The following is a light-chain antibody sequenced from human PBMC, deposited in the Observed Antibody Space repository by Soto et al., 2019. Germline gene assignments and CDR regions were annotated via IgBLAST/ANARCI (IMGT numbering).Light chain of an antibody. V-gene: IGKV3-11*01. J-gene: IGKJ3*01. CDR2: EAI. CDR1: QSVGNY. Sequence: EIVMTQSPATLSVSPGERATLACRATQSVGNYLAWYQHKPGQAPRLLIYEAIIRATGIPARFSATGSGTDFTLTINSLEPEDFAIYYCQQRRDWPPTFGPGTKVDIK. CDR3: QQRRDWPPT.